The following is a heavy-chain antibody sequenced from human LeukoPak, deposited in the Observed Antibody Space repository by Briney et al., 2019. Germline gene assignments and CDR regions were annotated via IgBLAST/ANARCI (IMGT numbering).Heavy chain of an antibody. CDR3: ARLYYYDSSGYYRDAFDI. CDR1: GGTFSSYA. Sequence: ASVKVSCKASGGTFSSYAISWVRQAPGQGLEWMGWINPNSGGTNYAQKFQGRVTMTRDTSISTAYMELSRLRSDDTAVYYCARLYYYDSSGYYRDAFDIWGQGTMVTVSS. D-gene: IGHD3-22*01. CDR2: INPNSGGT. V-gene: IGHV1-2*02. J-gene: IGHJ3*02.